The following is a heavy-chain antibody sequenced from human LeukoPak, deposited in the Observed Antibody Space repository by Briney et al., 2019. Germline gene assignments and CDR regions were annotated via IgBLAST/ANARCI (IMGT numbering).Heavy chain of an antibody. CDR2: ISWNSGSI. J-gene: IGHJ6*02. CDR1: GFTFDDYA. V-gene: IGHV3-9*01. D-gene: IGHD1-26*01. CDR3: AKDVGATLSYGMDA. Sequence: PGRSLRLSCAASGFTFDDYAMHWVRQAPGKGLEWVSGISWNSGSIGYADSVKGRFTISRDNVKNSLYLQMNSLKPEDTALYYCAKDVGATLSYGMDAWGQGTTVTVSS.